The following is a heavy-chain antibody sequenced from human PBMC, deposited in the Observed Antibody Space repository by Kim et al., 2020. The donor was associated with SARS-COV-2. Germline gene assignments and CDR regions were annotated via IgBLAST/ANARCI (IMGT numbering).Heavy chain of an antibody. CDR3: TTDYVLRYFDWLSYRGDAFDI. D-gene: IGHD3-9*01. J-gene: IGHJ3*02. Sequence: GWSLRLSCAASGFTFSNAWMSWVRQAPGKGLEWVGRIKSKTDGGTTDYAAPVKGRFTISRDDSKNTLYLQMNSLKTEDTAVYYCTTDYVLRYFDWLSYRGDAFDIWGQGTMVTVSS. V-gene: IGHV3-15*01. CDR2: IKSKTDGGTT. CDR1: GFTFSNAW.